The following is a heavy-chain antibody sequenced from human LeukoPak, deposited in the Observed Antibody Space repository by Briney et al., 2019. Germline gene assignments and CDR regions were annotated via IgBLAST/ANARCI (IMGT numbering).Heavy chain of an antibody. CDR1: GFIFSSSG. CDR2: ISYDGSNK. J-gene: IGHJ6*02. Sequence: QPGRSLRLSCAASGFIFSSSGMHWVRQAPGKGLEWVAVISYDGSNKYYVDSVKGRFTISRDNSKNTLYLQMNSLRAEDTAVYYCAKDRRQLLHYYGMDVWGQGTTVTVSS. V-gene: IGHV3-30*18. CDR3: AKDRRQLLHYYGMDV. D-gene: IGHD2-15*01.